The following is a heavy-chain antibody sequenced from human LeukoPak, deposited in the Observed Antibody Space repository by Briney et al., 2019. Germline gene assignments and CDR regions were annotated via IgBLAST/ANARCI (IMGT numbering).Heavy chain of an antibody. Sequence: SETLSLTCTVSGYSISTGYYWDWIRQPPGKGLEWIGEINHSGSTNYNPSLKSRVTISVDTSKNQFSLKLSSVTAADTAVYYCARDPARYSGYDLTDWGQGTLVTVSS. V-gene: IGHV4-38-2*02. CDR1: GYSISTGYY. D-gene: IGHD5-12*01. J-gene: IGHJ4*02. CDR2: INHSGST. CDR3: ARDPARYSGYDLTD.